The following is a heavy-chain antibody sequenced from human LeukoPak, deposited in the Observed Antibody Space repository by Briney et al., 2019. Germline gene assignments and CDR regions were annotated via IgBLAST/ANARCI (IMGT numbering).Heavy chain of an antibody. Sequence: GRSLRLSCAASGFTFSRYGMHWVRQAPGKGLGWVAVISYDGSNKYYADSVKGRFTISRDNSKNTLYLQMNSLRAEDTAVYYCAGLRGYSGYDLDYWGQGTLVTVSS. CDR1: GFTFSRYG. J-gene: IGHJ4*02. D-gene: IGHD5-12*01. CDR2: ISYDGSNK. V-gene: IGHV3-30*03. CDR3: AGLRGYSGYDLDY.